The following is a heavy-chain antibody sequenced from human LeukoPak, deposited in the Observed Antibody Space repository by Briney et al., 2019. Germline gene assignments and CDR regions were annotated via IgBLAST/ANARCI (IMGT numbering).Heavy chain of an antibody. D-gene: IGHD3-10*01. CDR1: GFSFSSHA. Sequence: PGGSLRLSCAASGFSFSSHAMAWVRQAPGKGLEWVSAISTAGDPYYSGSVKGRFTISRENAKNSLYLQMNSLRAGDTAVYYCARDADGAFSYWGQGTLVTVSS. J-gene: IGHJ4*02. CDR2: ISTAGDP. CDR3: ARDADGAFSY. V-gene: IGHV3-13*05.